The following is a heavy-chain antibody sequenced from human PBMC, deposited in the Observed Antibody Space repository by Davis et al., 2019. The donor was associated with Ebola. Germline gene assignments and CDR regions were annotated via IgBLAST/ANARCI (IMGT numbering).Heavy chain of an antibody. Sequence: SGPTLVKPTPTLTLTCTFSGFSLSTSGVGVGWIRQPPGKALEWLALIDWDDDKYYSTSLKTRLTISKDTSKNQVVLTMTNMDPVDTATYYCARFRTIVGATEYYYYYGMDVWGQGTTVTVSS. CDR1: GFSLSTSGVG. J-gene: IGHJ6*02. CDR3: ARFRTIVGATEYYYYYGMDV. CDR2: IDWDDDK. D-gene: IGHD1-26*01. V-gene: IGHV2-70*01.